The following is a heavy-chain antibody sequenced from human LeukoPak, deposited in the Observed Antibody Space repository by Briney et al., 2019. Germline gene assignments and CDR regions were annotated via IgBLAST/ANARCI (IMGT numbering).Heavy chain of an antibody. Sequence: SETLSLTCTVSGGSISSYYWSWIRQPPGKGLEWIGYIYYSGSTNYNPSPKSRVTISVDTSKNQFSLKLSSVTAADTAVYYCARERGYYYYYTDVWGKGTTVTVSS. CDR3: ARERGYYYYYTDV. D-gene: IGHD3-10*01. CDR2: IYYSGST. V-gene: IGHV4-59*12. J-gene: IGHJ6*03. CDR1: GGSISSYY.